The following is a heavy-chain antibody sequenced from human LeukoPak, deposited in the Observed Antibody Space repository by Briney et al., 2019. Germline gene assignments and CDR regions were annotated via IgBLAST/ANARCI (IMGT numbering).Heavy chain of an antibody. Sequence: SETLSLTCAVYGGSFSGYYWSWIRQPPGKGLEWIGYIYYSGSTYYNPSLKSRVTISVDMSKNQFSLKLTSVTAADTAVYYCARALNYDFWSGYYPSYGMDVWGQGTTVTVSS. CDR3: ARALNYDFWSGYYPSYGMDV. CDR2: IYYSGST. V-gene: IGHV4-30-4*08. CDR1: GGSFSGYY. D-gene: IGHD3-3*01. J-gene: IGHJ6*02.